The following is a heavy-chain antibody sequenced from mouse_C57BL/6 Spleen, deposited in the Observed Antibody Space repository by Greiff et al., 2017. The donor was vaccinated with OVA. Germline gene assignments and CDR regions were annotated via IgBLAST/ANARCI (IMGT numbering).Heavy chain of an antibody. J-gene: IGHJ1*03. CDR2: IYPGDGDT. D-gene: IGHD1-1*01. CDR1: GYAFSSYW. Sequence: VKLQESGAELVKPGASVKISCKASGYAFSSYWMNWVKQRPGKGLEWIGQIYPGDGDTNYNGKFKGKATLTADKSSSTAYMQLSSLTSEDSAVYFCARGGDYYGSSLYWYFDVWGTGTTVTVSS. CDR3: ARGGDYYGSSLYWYFDV. V-gene: IGHV1-80*01.